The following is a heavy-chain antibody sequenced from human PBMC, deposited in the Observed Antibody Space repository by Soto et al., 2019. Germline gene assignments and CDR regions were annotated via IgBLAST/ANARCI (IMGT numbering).Heavy chain of an antibody. Sequence: SVKVSCKASGGTFSSYAISWVRQAPGQGLEWMGGIIPIFGTANYAQKFQGRVTITADESTSTAYMELSSLRSEDTAVYYCARRIAVAGTGMENYYYGMDVWRQGTTVTVSS. D-gene: IGHD6-19*01. CDR2: IIPIFGTA. J-gene: IGHJ6*02. V-gene: IGHV1-69*13. CDR1: GGTFSSYA. CDR3: ARRIAVAGTGMENYYYGMDV.